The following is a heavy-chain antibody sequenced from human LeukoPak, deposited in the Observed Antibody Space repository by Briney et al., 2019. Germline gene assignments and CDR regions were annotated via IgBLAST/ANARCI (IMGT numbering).Heavy chain of an antibody. CDR1: CRSFNEYY. CDR3: AGRQVLAARGYNWSAP. Sequence: PSETLSLTCGVWCRSFNEYYWLGLGQPPGKGLEWIGEINARGDTNFNPSFKSRVTISVDTSKTHFSLRLTSMIAADSAFYYCAGRQVLAARGYNWSAPWGQGTLVTVSS. CDR2: INARGDT. D-gene: IGHD2-2*01. V-gene: IGHV4-34*01. J-gene: IGHJ5*02.